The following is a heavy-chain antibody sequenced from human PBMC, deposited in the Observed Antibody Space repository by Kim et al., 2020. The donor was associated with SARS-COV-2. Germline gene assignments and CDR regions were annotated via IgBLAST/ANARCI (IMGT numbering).Heavy chain of an antibody. Sequence: SVKSRITINPDTSKNQFSLQLKSVTPEDTAVYYCAREGGSYGTTWSFDYWGQGTLVTVSS. J-gene: IGHJ4*02. V-gene: IGHV6-1*01. D-gene: IGHD6-13*01. CDR3: AREGGSYGTTWSFDY.